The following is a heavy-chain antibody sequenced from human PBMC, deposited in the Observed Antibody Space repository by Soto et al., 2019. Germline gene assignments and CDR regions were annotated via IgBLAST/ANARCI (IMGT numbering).Heavy chain of an antibody. Sequence: GGSLRLSCAASGFTFSSYGMHWVRQAPGKGPEWVAVISYDGSNKYYADSVKGRFTISRDNSKNTLYLQMNSLRAEDTAVYYCAKDQPDTDSSRYFPDYFDYWGQGTLVTVSS. CDR1: GFTFSSYG. V-gene: IGHV3-30*18. J-gene: IGHJ4*02. D-gene: IGHD3-22*01. CDR2: ISYDGSNK. CDR3: AKDQPDTDSSRYFPDYFDY.